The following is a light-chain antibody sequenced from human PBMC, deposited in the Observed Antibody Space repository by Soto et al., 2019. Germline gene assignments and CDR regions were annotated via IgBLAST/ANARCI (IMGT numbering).Light chain of an antibody. CDR3: SSYTSSSSWV. J-gene: IGLJ3*02. V-gene: IGLV2-14*01. Sequence: QSALTQPASVSGSPGQSITISCTGTSSDVGGYNYVSWYQQHPGKAPKLMIYEVSNRPLGVSNRFSGSKSGTTASLTISGLQAEDGADYYCSSYTSSSSWVFGGGTKLTVL. CDR1: SSDVGGYNY. CDR2: EVS.